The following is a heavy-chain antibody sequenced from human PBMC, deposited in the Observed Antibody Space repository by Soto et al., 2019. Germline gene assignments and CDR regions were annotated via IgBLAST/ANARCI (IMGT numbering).Heavy chain of an antibody. CDR2: TFNFSPNL. CDR1: GFTLNMYS. J-gene: IGHJ6*02. Sequence: GGSLRLSCAASGFTLNMYSINWVRQAPGEGLEWVSSTFNFSPNLYYADSVKGRFTISRDNYKNTVYVQMNSLRPDDTAVYYCARSGLDVWGQGTTVTV. CDR3: ARSGLDV. V-gene: IGHV3-21*01.